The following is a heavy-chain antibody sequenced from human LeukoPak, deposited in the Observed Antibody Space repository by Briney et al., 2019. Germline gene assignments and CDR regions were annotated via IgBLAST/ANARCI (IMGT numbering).Heavy chain of an antibody. CDR3: ATPPGGGYYPYWYFDL. D-gene: IGHD3-22*01. CDR2: FDPEDGET. CDR1: GYTLTELS. V-gene: IGHV1-24*01. Sequence: ASEKVSCKVSGYTLTELSMHWVRQAPGKGLEWMGGFDPEDGETIYAQKFRGRVTMTEDTSTDTAYMELSSLRSEDTAVYYCATPPGGGYYPYWYFDLWGRGTLVTVSS. J-gene: IGHJ2*01.